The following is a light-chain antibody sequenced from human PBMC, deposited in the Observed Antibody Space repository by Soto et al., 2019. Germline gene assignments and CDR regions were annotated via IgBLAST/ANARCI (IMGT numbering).Light chain of an antibody. V-gene: IGLV1-40*01. Sequence: QSVLTQPPSVSGAPGQRVTISCTGSSSNIRAGSDVHWYQQLPGTAPKLLIFANNIRPSGVPDRFSGSKSGTSASLAITGLQAEDEADYYCQSYDSSLSGYVFGTGTKVTVL. CDR1: SSNIRAGSD. CDR2: ANN. CDR3: QSYDSSLSGYV. J-gene: IGLJ1*01.